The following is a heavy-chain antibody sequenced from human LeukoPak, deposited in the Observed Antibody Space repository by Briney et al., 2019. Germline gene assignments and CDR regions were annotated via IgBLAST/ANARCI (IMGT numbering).Heavy chain of an antibody. CDR1: GYTFTSYY. J-gene: IGHJ5*02. CDR2: INPNSGGT. Sequence: GASVKVSCKASGYTFTSYYMHWVRQAPGQGLEWMGRINPNSGGTNYAQKFQGRVTMTRDTSISTAYMELSRLRSDDTAVYYCARPHTVLYNWFDPWGQGTLVTVSS. V-gene: IGHV1-2*06. D-gene: IGHD4-11*01. CDR3: ARPHTVLYNWFDP.